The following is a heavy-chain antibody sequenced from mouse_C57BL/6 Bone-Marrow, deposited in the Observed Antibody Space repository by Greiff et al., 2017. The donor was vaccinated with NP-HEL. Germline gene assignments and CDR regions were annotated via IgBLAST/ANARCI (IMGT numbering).Heavy chain of an antibody. Sequence: QVHVKQPGAELVMPGASVKLSCKASGYTFTSYWMHWVKQRPGQGLEWIGEIDPSDSYTNYNQKFKGKSTLTVDKSSSTAYMQLSSLTSEDSAVYYCARGGNLAQATMDYWGQGTSVTVSS. CDR3: ARGGNLAQATMDY. D-gene: IGHD3-2*02. CDR2: IDPSDSYT. V-gene: IGHV1-69*01. CDR1: GYTFTSYW. J-gene: IGHJ4*01.